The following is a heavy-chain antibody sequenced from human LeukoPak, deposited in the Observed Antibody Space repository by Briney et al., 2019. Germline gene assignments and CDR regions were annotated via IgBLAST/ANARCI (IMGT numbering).Heavy chain of an antibody. J-gene: IGHJ5*02. D-gene: IGHD1-1*01. CDR3: ERDGHNWNDPLSVRWFDP. V-gene: IGHV3-74*01. CDR1: GFTFSSYW. Sequence: PGGSLRLSCAASGFTFSSYWMHSVRQAPGKGLVWVSRINSNGSSTSYADSVKGRFTISRDNAKSTLYLQMNSLRAEDTAVYYCERDGHNWNDPLSVRWFDPWGQGTLVTVSS. CDR2: INSNGSST.